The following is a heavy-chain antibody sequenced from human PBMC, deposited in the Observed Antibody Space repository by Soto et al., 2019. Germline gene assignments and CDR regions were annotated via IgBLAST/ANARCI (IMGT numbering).Heavy chain of an antibody. D-gene: IGHD3-22*01. Sequence: GESLKISCKGSGYSFTIYWIGWVRQMPGKGLEWMGIIYPGDSDTRYSPSFQGQVTISADKSISTAYLQWSSLKASNTAMYYCARRGPRVYYDNSDYYYCGMDVWGQGTTVTVSS. CDR3: ARRGPRVYYDNSDYYYCGMDV. J-gene: IGHJ6*02. CDR2: IYPGDSDT. CDR1: GYSFTIYW. V-gene: IGHV5-51*01.